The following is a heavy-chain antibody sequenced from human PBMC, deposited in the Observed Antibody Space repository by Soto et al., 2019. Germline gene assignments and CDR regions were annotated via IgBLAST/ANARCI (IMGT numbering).Heavy chain of an antibody. CDR1: GFTFSSYG. Sequence: QVQLVESGGGVVQPGRSLRLSCAASGFTFSSYGMHWVRQAPGKGLEWVAVISYDGSNKYYADSVKGRFTISRDNSKNTLYLQMNSLRAEDTAVYYTAKDRAVLVPAAFHYWGQGTLVTVSS. CDR3: AKDRAVLVPAAFHY. CDR2: ISYDGSNK. D-gene: IGHD2-2*01. J-gene: IGHJ4*02. V-gene: IGHV3-30*18.